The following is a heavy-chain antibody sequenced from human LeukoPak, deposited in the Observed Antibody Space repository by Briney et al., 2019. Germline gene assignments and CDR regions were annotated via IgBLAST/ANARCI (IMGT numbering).Heavy chain of an antibody. CDR1: GFTVSSNY. CDR2: IYSGGST. D-gene: IGHD3-10*01. CDR3: ARALLGEYDY. Sequence: GGSLRLSCAASGFTVSSNYMSWVRQAPGKGLEWVSVIYSGGSTYYADSVKGRFTISRDNAKNSLYLQMNSLRAKDTAVYYCARALLGEYDYWGQGTLVTVSS. V-gene: IGHV3-53*01. J-gene: IGHJ4*02.